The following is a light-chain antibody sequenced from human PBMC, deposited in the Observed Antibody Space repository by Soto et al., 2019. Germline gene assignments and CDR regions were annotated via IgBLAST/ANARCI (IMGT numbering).Light chain of an antibody. Sequence: DIQLTQSPSFLSASVGDRVTITCRASQGISSYLAWYQQKPGKAPKLLIYAASTVQSGVRSRFSGSGSGTEFTLTISSLQPEDVATYYCQKLNRSLTFGPGTKVDIK. CDR2: AAS. J-gene: IGKJ3*01. CDR1: QGISSY. V-gene: IGKV1-9*01. CDR3: QKLNRSLT.